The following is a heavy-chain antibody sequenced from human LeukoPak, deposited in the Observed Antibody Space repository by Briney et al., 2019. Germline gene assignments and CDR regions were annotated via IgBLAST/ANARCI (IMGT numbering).Heavy chain of an antibody. D-gene: IGHD2-2*01. Sequence: PSETLSLTCTVSGGSISNFDYYWGWIRQPPGKGLEWIGSIYYSGNTYYSPSLKSRLTISVDTSKNQFSLKLSSVTAADTAVYYCARLDYCSDNSCFYYMDVWGKGTTVTISS. CDR3: ARLDYCSDNSCFYYMDV. CDR1: GGSISNFDYY. J-gene: IGHJ6*03. V-gene: IGHV4-39*01. CDR2: IYYSGNT.